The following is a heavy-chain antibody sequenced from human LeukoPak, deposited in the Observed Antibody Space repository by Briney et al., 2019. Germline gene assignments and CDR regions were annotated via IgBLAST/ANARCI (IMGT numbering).Heavy chain of an antibody. CDR3: VTHEVTVITRSTFDY. D-gene: IGHD4-23*01. Sequence: GGSLRLSCAAPGFTFSRFWMSWVRQAPGKGLEWVANINQGESEKYYMDSVKGRFTISGDNAKNSLYLQMNSLRAEDTAVYYCVTHEVTVITRSTFDYWGQGTLVTVSS. CDR2: INQGESEK. J-gene: IGHJ4*02. V-gene: IGHV3-7*01. CDR1: GFTFSRFW.